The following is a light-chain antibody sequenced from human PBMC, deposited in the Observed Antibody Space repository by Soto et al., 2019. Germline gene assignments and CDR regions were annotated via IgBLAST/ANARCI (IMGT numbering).Light chain of an antibody. J-gene: IGKJ5*01. CDR2: DAS. CDR3: QQYKHLIT. V-gene: IGKV1-33*01. Sequence: DIQMTQSPSALSASVGDRVTITCQASQDMSNYLNWYQQKPGKAPKLLIYDASNLETGVPSRFSGSGSGTDFTFPITSLQPEDIATYYSQQYKHLITFGQGTRLESK. CDR1: QDMSNY.